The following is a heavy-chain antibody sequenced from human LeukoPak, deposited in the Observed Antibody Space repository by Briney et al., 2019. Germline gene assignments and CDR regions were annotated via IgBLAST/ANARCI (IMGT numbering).Heavy chain of an antibody. V-gene: IGHV1-18*04. J-gene: IGHJ4*02. Sequence: ASVKVSCKASGYTFTSYYMHWVRQAPGQGLEWMGWISAYNGNTNYAQKLQGRVTMTTDTSTSTAYMELRSLRSDDTAVYYCARGAVYYHGRLPADYWGQGTLVTVSS. CDR2: ISAYNGNT. D-gene: IGHD3-10*01. CDR1: GYTFTSYY. CDR3: ARGAVYYHGRLPADY.